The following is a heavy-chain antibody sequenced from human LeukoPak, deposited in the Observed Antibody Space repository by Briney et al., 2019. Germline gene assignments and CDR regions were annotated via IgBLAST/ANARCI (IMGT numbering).Heavy chain of an antibody. V-gene: IGHV1-8*01. D-gene: IGHD3-3*01. CDR3: AKEIFGVINPRDH. Sequence: ASVKVSCKASGYTFTSYDIYWVRQATAQGLEWMGWMNPNSGNTGYAQKFQGRVTMTRDTSISTAYMELNSLRSDDTAVYYCAKEIFGVINPRDHWGQGTLVTVSS. CDR1: GYTFTSYD. CDR2: MNPNSGNT. J-gene: IGHJ4*02.